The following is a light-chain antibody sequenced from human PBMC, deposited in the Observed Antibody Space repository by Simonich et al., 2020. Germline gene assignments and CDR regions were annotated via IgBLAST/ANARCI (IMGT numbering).Light chain of an antibody. CDR1: QSVSSN. J-gene: IGKJ1*01. CDR2: GAS. CDR3: QQYNNWPRT. Sequence: EIVMTQSPATLSVSPGERAHLSCRASQSVSSNLAWYQQNPGQAPRLLIYGASTRATGSPARFSGSVSGTEFTLTISSMQSEDFAVYYCQQYNNWPRTFGQGTKVEIK. V-gene: IGKV3-15*01.